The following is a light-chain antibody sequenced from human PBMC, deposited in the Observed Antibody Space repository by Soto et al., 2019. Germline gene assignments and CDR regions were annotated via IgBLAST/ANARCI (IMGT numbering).Light chain of an antibody. CDR2: DAS. CDR3: QQYNNWPPWT. CDR1: QSVSSN. V-gene: IGKV3-15*01. J-gene: IGKJ1*01. Sequence: EIVMTQSPATLSVSPGERATLSCRASQSVSSNLAWYQQKPAQAPTLLIYDASTRATGIPARFSGSGSGTEFTLTISSLQSEDFAVYYCQQYNNWPPWTFGQGTKVEIK.